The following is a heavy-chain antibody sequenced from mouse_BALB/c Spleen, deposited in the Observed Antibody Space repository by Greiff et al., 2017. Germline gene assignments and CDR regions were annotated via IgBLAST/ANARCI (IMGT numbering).Heavy chain of an antibody. CDR2: IDPSDSYT. V-gene: IGHV1-69*02. CDR3: ARSLFDY. CDR1: GYTFTSYW. Sequence: QVQLQQPGAELVKPGASVKLSCKASGYTFTSYWMHWVKQRPGQGLEWIGEIDPSDSYTNYNQKFQGNATLTVDKSSSTAYMQLSSLTSEDSAVYYCARSLFDYWGQGTTLTVSS. J-gene: IGHJ2*01.